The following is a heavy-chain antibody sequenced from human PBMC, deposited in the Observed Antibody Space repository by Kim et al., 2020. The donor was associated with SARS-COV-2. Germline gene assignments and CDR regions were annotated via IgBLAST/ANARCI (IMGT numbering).Heavy chain of an antibody. Sequence: TDDHTSLKSRVPKSVDKSKNLFSLKLRSVTAADTAVYYCARIPEGYRFDPWGQGTLVTVSS. CDR2: T. D-gene: IGHD5-18*01. V-gene: IGHV4-4*09. J-gene: IGHJ5*02. CDR3: ARIPEGYRFDP.